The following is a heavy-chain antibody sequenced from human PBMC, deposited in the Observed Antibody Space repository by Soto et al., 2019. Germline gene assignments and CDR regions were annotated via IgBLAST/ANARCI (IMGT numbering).Heavy chain of an antibody. CDR2: ISGSGGST. CDR1: GFTFSSYA. V-gene: IGHV3-23*01. D-gene: IGHD2-2*02. J-gene: IGHJ6*02. CDR3: AKRDIVVVPAAILGYYYYGMDV. Sequence: EVQLLESRGGLVQPGGSLRLSCAASGFTFSSYAMSWVRQAPGKGLEWVSAISGSGGSTYYADSVKGRFTISRDNSKNTLYLQMNSLRAEDTAVYYCAKRDIVVVPAAILGYYYYGMDVWGQGTTVTVSS.